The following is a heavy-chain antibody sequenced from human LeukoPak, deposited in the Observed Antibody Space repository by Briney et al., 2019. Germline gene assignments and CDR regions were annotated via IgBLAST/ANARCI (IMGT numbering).Heavy chain of an antibody. Sequence: ASVKVSCKASGYTFTDYYMHWVRQAPGQGLEWMGWINPKSGGTKYAQKSQGRVTMTRDTSISTAYMDLSRLRSDDTAMYYCARDGQGAGKTFDYWGQGTLVTVSS. V-gene: IGHV1-2*02. CDR3: ARDGQGAGKTFDY. D-gene: IGHD6-13*01. CDR2: INPKSGGT. CDR1: GYTFTDYY. J-gene: IGHJ4*02.